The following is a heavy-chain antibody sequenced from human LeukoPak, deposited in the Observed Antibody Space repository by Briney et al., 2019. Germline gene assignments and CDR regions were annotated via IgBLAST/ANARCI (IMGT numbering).Heavy chain of an antibody. CDR1: GGSFSGYY. V-gene: IGHV4-34*01. CDR2: INHSGST. CDR3: ARGSGDWTYYFDY. D-gene: IGHD2-21*02. J-gene: IGHJ4*02. Sequence: SETLSLTCAVYGGSFSGYYWSWIRQPPGKGLEWIGEINHSGSTNYNPSLKSRVIISEDTSKNQFSLKLSSVTAADTAVYYCARGSGDWTYYFDYWGQGTLVTVSS.